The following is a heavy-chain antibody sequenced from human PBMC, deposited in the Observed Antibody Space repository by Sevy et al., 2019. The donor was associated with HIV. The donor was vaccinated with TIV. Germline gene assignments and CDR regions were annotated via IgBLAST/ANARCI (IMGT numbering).Heavy chain of an antibody. CDR2: IYYSGST. Sequence: SETLSLTCTVSGGSISSYYWSWIRQPPGKGLEWIGYIYYSGSTNYNPSLKSQVTISVDTSKNQFSLRLSSVTAADTAVYYCAGTPGGGYSYGPDYYYYGMDVWGQGTTVTVSS. V-gene: IGHV4-59*13. D-gene: IGHD5-18*01. J-gene: IGHJ6*02. CDR1: GGSISSYY. CDR3: AGTPGGGYSYGPDYYYYGMDV.